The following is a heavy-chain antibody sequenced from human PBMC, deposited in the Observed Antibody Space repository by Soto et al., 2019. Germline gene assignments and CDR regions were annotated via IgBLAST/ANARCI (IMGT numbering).Heavy chain of an antibody. CDR1: GGSISTYY. Sequence: QVQLQESGPGLVKPSETLSLTCTVSGGSISTYYWSWIRQPPGKGLEWIGYIYYSGSTNYNPSLKIRVTISVDTSKKQFSLKLSSVSAADTAVYYCARDVSRYDFWSGPDYFDYWCQGTLVTVSS. CDR3: ARDVSRYDFWSGPDYFDY. CDR2: IYYSGST. D-gene: IGHD3-3*01. J-gene: IGHJ4*02. V-gene: IGHV4-59*01.